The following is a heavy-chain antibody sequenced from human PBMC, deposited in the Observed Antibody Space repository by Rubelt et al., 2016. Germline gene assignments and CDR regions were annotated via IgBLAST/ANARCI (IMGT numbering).Heavy chain of an antibody. CDR1: GGSFSGYY. D-gene: IGHD6-6*01. CDR2: INHSGST. V-gene: IGHV4-34*01. J-gene: IGHJ1*01. Sequence: GAGLLKPSETLSLTCAVYGGSFSGYYCTWIRQAPGKGLEWIGEINHSGSTSYNPSLKSRVTISVDTFKNQFSLKLSSVTDADTAVYYCARGDIAARLQHWGQGTLVTVSS. CDR3: ARGDIAARLQH.